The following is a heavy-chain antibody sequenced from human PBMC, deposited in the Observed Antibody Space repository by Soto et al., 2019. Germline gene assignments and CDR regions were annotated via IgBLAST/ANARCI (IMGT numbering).Heavy chain of an antibody. V-gene: IGHV4-34*01. CDR2: INHSGST. CDR1: GGSFSGDY. J-gene: IGHJ6*03. Sequence: SETLSLSCAVYGGSFSGDYWSWIRQPPGKGLEWIGEINHSGSTNYNPSLKSRVTISVDTSKNQFSLKLSSVTAADTAVYYCARLRRITMFRGSPRPYYYYMDVWGKGTTVTGSS. D-gene: IGHD3-10*01. CDR3: ARLRRITMFRGSPRPYYYYMDV.